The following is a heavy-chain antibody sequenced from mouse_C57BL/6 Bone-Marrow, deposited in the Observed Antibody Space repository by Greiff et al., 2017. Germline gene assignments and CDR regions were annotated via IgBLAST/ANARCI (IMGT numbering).Heavy chain of an antibody. CDR1: GYTFTSYW. Sequence: VQLQQPGAELVKPGASVKLSCKASGYTFTSYWMHWVKQTPGRGLAWIGRIAPNSGGTKYNEKFKSKATLTVDKPSSTAYMQLSSLTSEDSAVYYCARWLLRPYYAMDYWGQGTSVTVSS. V-gene: IGHV1-72*01. J-gene: IGHJ4*01. CDR3: ARWLLRPYYAMDY. CDR2: IAPNSGGT. D-gene: IGHD2-3*01.